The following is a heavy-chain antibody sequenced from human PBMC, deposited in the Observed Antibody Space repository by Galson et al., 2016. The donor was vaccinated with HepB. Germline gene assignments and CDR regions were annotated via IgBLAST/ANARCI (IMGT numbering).Heavy chain of an antibody. D-gene: IGHD6-25*01. Sequence: SETLSLTCVVSGGSFSSFSWSWIRQTPYKKLQWIGEVTHDGHTNYHPSLKTRVSMSLGTSKNQFSLKLRSVTAADTAMYFCAYSSGFLDSWGLGTWVTVSS. V-gene: IGHV4-34*01. CDR1: GGSFSSFS. J-gene: IGHJ4*02. CDR2: VTHDGHT. CDR3: AYSSGFLDS.